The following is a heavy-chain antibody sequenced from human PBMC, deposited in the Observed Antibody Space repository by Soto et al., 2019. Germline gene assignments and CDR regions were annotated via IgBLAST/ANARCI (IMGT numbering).Heavy chain of an antibody. CDR3: ARGSSGGSHATSRDFDY. V-gene: IGHV4-34*01. D-gene: IGHD2-15*01. CDR2: INHSGST. CDR1: GGSFSGYY. J-gene: IGHJ4*02. Sequence: PSETLSLTCAVYGGSFSGYYWSWIRQPPGKGLEWIGEINHSGSTNYNPSLKSRVTISVDTSKNQFSLKLSSVTAADTAVYYCARGSSGGSHATSRDFDYWGQGTLVTVSS.